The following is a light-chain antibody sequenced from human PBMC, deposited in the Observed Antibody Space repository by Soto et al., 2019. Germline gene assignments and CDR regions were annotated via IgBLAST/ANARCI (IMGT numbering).Light chain of an antibody. CDR3: QQYINAPQT. Sequence: DIVMTQSPDSLAVSLGERATINCKSSQSVLYSPNNKNYLAWYQQKPGQPPKLLVYWASTRESGVPDRFSGSESENDFTLPINSLQAEDFAVYYCQQYINAPQTFGQGTKVEIK. CDR1: QSVLYSPNNKNY. V-gene: IGKV4-1*01. J-gene: IGKJ1*01. CDR2: WAS.